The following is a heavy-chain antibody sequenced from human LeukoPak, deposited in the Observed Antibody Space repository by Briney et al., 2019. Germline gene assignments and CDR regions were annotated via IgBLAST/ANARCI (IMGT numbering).Heavy chain of an antibody. Sequence: GGSLRLSCAASGFTFSSYAMSWVRQAPGKGLEWVSAISGSGGSTYYADSVKGRFTISRDNSKNSLYLQMNSQRTEDTALYYCAKDILAAAEAGVDAFDIWGQGTMVTVSS. CDR2: ISGSGGST. CDR3: AKDILAAAEAGVDAFDI. J-gene: IGHJ3*02. CDR1: GFTFSSYA. D-gene: IGHD6-13*01. V-gene: IGHV3-23*01.